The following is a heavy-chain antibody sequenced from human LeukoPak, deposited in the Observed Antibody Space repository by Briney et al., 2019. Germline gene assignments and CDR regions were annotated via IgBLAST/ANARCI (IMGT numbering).Heavy chain of an antibody. CDR2: ISYDGSNK. V-gene: IGHV3-30*18. Sequence: SGGSLRLSCAASGFTFSSYGMHWVRQAPGKGLEWVAAISYDGSNKYYADSVKGRFTISRDNSKNTLYLQMNSLRAEDTAVYYCAKGLSGWYRPELGAFDIWGQGTMVTVSS. CDR1: GFTFSSYG. D-gene: IGHD6-19*01. J-gene: IGHJ3*02. CDR3: AKGLSGWYRPELGAFDI.